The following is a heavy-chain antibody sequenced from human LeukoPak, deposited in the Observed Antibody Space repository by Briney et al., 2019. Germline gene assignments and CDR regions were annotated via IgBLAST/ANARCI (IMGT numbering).Heavy chain of an antibody. CDR2: IYTSGST. Sequence: SETLSLTCTVSGGSISSYYWSWIRQPAGKGLEWIGRIYTSGSTNYNPSLKSRVTMSVGTSKNQFSLKLSSVTAADTAVYYCARDLWLENWFDPWGQGTLVTVSS. CDR3: ARDLWLENWFDP. D-gene: IGHD5-12*01. J-gene: IGHJ5*02. V-gene: IGHV4-4*07. CDR1: GGSISSYY.